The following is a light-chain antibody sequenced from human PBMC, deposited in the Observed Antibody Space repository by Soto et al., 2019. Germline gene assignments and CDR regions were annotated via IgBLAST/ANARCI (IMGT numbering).Light chain of an antibody. CDR3: QDYTSYSGT. V-gene: IGKV1-5*01. CDR2: DAS. J-gene: IGKJ1*01. CDR1: ESINNW. Sequence: QVTQSPSTLSASVGDRVSITCRASESINNWLAWYQQKPGKAPKLLIYDASTLEAGVPSRFSGSASGTEFTLTISSLQPDDFATYYCQDYTSYSGTFGQGTKVEI.